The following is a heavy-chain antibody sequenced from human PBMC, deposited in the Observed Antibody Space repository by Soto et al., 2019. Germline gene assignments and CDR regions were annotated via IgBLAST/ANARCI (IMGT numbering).Heavy chain of an antibody. Sequence: QVQLVQSGAEVKKPGASVKVSCKASGYTFSRYGISWVRQAPGQGLDWVGWINTYNSNTKYAQKLEGRVSMTTATYTSTVYMELRSLTSDDTAVYYCAREGFCSSGSCALYSHEYFGMDVWGQGTTVTVSS. CDR1: GYTFSRYG. CDR3: AREGFCSSGSCALYSHEYFGMDV. J-gene: IGHJ6*02. V-gene: IGHV1-18*01. CDR2: INTYNSNT. D-gene: IGHD2-15*01.